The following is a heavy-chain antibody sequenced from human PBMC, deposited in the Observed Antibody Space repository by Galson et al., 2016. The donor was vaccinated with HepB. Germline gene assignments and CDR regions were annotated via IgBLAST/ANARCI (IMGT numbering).Heavy chain of an antibody. J-gene: IGHJ4*02. CDR1: GGTFSRYA. V-gene: IGHV1-69*13. CDR3: AREGNCAGYRCFRFDY. CDR2: IIPFVGTP. Sequence: SVKVSCKVSGGTFSRYAISWLRQAPGQGLEWMGGIIPFVGTPPYGQKFQGRVRIFADESTTTAYMELTGLRVDDTAVYYCAREGNCAGYRCFRFDYRGQGTLGTVS. D-gene: IGHD2-15*01.